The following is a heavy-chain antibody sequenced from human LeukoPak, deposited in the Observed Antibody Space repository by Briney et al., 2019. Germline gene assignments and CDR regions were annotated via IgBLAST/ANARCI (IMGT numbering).Heavy chain of an antibody. V-gene: IGHV3-23*01. CDR1: GFTFSNYA. D-gene: IGHD1-14*01. CDR3: AKDLLTGGFDY. J-gene: IGHJ4*02. CDR2: ITDSGGST. Sequence: PGGSLRLSCAASGFTFSNYAMSWVRQAPGKGLEWVSGITDSGGSTYYADSVKGRFTISRDNSKNTLYLQMNSLRAEDTAVYYCAKDLLTGGFDYWGQGTLVTVSS.